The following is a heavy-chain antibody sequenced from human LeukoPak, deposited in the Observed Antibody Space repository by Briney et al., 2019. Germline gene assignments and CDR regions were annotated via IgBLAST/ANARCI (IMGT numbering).Heavy chain of an antibody. J-gene: IGHJ1*01. D-gene: IGHD6-13*01. CDR2: IKQDGSEK. V-gene: IGHV3-7*01. CDR1: GFTFSSYW. Sequence: GSLRLSCAASGFTFSSYWMSWVRQAPGKGLEWVANIKQDGSEKYYVDSVKGRFTISRDNAKNSLYLQMNSLRAEDTAVYYCARDRGDSSSWYGPAEYFQHWGQGTLVTVSS. CDR3: ARDRGDSSSWYGPAEYFQH.